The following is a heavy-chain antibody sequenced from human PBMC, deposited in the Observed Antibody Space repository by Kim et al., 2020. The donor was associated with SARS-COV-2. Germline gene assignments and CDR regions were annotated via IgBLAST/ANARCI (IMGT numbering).Heavy chain of an antibody. CDR2: LYYNGGT. Sequence: SETLSLTCSVSGGSISVSNFFWVWFRQPPGKGLEWIASLYYNGGTYYNPSLKSRVNLSGDTSKNQFSLTLSSVTAADTAVYYCARREEFSGYDGDYYFYGMDVWGQGTTVIVSS. J-gene: IGHJ6*02. CDR3: ARREEFSGYDGDYYFYGMDV. D-gene: IGHD5-12*01. V-gene: IGHV4-39*01. CDR1: GGSISVSNFF.